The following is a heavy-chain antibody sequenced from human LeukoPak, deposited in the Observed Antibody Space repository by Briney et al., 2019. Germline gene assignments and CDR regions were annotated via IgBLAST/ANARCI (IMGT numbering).Heavy chain of an antibody. CDR1: GGSISSYY. D-gene: IGHD5-12*01. J-gene: IGHJ4*02. V-gene: IGHV4-59*08. Sequence: PSETLSLTCTVSGGSISSYYWSWIRQPPGKGLEWIGYIYYSGSTNYNPSLKSRVTISVDTSKNQFSLKLSSVTAADTAVYYCARQDRRLRLDYWGQGTLVTVSS. CDR3: ARQDRRLRLDY. CDR2: IYYSGST.